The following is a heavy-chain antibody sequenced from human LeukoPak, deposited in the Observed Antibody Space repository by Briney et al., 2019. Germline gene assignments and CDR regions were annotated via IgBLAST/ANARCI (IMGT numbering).Heavy chain of an antibody. V-gene: IGHV4-39*01. CDR3: ARQSVPAASF. CDR2: VYYSGST. D-gene: IGHD2-2*01. CDR1: GGSITITGYY. J-gene: IGHJ4*02. Sequence: PSETLSLTCTVSGGSITITGYYWGWIRQPPGKGLEWIGNVYYSGSTYYNPSLTSRVTISVDTSKDQFSLKLYSVTAADTAVYYCARQSVPAASFWGQGTLVTVSS.